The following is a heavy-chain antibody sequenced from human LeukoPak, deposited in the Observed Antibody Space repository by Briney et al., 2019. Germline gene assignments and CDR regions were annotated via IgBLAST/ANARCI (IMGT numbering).Heavy chain of an antibody. V-gene: IGHV3-30-3*01. CDR1: GFTFSSYA. CDR2: ISYDGSNK. J-gene: IGHJ4*02. D-gene: IGHD2-15*01. Sequence: GGSLRLSCAASGFTFSSYAMHWVRQAPGKGLEWVAVISYDGSNKHYADSVKGRFTIARDNSKNTLYLQMNSLRAEDTAVYYCAKDVVDFLGYYFDYWGQGTLVTVSS. CDR3: AKDVVDFLGYYFDY.